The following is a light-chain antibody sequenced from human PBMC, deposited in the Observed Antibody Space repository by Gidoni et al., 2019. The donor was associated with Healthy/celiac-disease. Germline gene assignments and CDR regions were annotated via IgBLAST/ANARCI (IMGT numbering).Light chain of an antibody. CDR2: AAS. CDR1: QSISSY. V-gene: IGKV1-39*01. J-gene: IGKJ1*01. CDR3: QQSYSTPRT. Sequence: DIQMTQSPSSLSASVGDRVTITSRASQSISSYLHRYQQQPGKAPKLLIYAASSLQSGVPSRFSGSGSGTDFTLTISSLQPEDFATYYCQQSYSTPRTFGQGTKVEIK.